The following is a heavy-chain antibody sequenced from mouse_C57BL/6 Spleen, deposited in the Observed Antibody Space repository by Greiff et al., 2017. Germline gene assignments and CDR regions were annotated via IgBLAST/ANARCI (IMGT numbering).Heavy chain of an antibody. J-gene: IGHJ3*01. Sequence: DVQLVESGPELVKPGASVKMSCKASGYTFTDYNMHWVKQSHGKSLEWIGYINPNNGGTSYNQKFKGKATLTVNKSSSTAYMELRSLTSEDSAVYYCARHGSSYVFAYWGQGTLVTVSA. V-gene: IGHV1-22*01. CDR3: ARHGSSYVFAY. CDR2: INPNNGGT. D-gene: IGHD1-1*01. CDR1: GYTFTDYN.